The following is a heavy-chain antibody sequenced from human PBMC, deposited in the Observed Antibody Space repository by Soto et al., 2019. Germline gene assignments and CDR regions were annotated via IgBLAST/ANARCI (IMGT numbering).Heavy chain of an antibody. CDR3: ARHSNRNYGLYYFDY. CDR1: GGSVSSYY. Sequence: PSEPLSLPCTVSGGSVSSYYWSWIRQSPGKGLELIGYIYYSGSTKYKPPLQRRATISVDTSKTQFSLKVSSDTAADTVVYYCARHSNRNYGLYYFDYWGLGALVTVSS. V-gene: IGHV4-59*08. J-gene: IGHJ4*02. CDR2: IYYSGST. D-gene: IGHD4-4*01.